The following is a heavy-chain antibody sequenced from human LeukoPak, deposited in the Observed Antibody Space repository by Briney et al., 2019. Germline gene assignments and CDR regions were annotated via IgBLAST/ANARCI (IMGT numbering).Heavy chain of an antibody. V-gene: IGHV3-21*04. D-gene: IGHD4-17*01. CDR3: ARERYGDYFGYYYGMDV. Sequence: GGSLRLSCAASGFAFGSYSISWVRQAPGKGLEWVSSITSRSSHINYADSAKGRFTISRDNAENSLYLQMNSLRSEDTAVYYCARERYGDYFGYYYGMDVWGQGTTVTVSS. J-gene: IGHJ6*02. CDR1: GFAFGSYS. CDR2: ITSRSSHI.